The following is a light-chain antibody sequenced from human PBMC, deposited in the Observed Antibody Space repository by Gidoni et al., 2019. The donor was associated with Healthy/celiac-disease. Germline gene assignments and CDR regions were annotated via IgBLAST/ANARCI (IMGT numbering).Light chain of an antibody. CDR3: QQSYSTAWT. Sequence: DIQMTQSPSSLSASVGDRVTITCRASQSISSYLNWYQQKPGEAPKLLIYAASSLQSGVPSRFSGSGSGTDFTLTISSLQPEDFATYYCQQSYSTAWTFXXXTKVEIK. CDR2: AAS. V-gene: IGKV1-39*01. J-gene: IGKJ1*01. CDR1: QSISSY.